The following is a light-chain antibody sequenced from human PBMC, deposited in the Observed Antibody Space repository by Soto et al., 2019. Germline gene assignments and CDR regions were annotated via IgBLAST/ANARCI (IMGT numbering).Light chain of an antibody. CDR2: LAS. CDR1: QSVRNNF. Sequence: EIVLTQSPGTLSLSPGDTATLSCRATQSVRNNFLSWYQQKPGQAPRLLMYLASTRATGIPDRFSGSGSGTDFTLTISRLEPEDFAVYYCHQHRDPTPSYTLGQGTKLHIK. CDR3: HQHRDPTPSYT. V-gene: IGKV3-20*01. J-gene: IGKJ2*01.